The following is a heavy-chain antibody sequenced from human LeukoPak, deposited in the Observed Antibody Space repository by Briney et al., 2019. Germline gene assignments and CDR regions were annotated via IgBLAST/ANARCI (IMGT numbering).Heavy chain of an antibody. J-gene: IGHJ3*02. CDR1: GLTFSGSA. D-gene: IGHD3-10*01. Sequence: PGGSLRLSCAASGLTFSGSAIHWVRQASGKGLEWVGYTYYSGSTNYNPSLKSRVTILVDTSKNQFSLKLSSVTAADTAVYYCARDGGYASGSYIWGQGTMVTVSS. V-gene: IGHV4-59*01. CDR3: ARDGGYASGSYI. CDR2: TYYSGST.